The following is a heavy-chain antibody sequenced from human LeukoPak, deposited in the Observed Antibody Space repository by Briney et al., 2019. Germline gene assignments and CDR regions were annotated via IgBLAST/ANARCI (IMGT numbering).Heavy chain of an antibody. CDR3: ARGTYMTPISGYYSFVY. CDR2: VSDTGRA. V-gene: IGHV4-4*07. Sequence: KPSEPLSLTCTVSGGSITGYYWTWIRQPAGKGLEWIGRVSDTGRAYYNPSLERRVTISLDTSNNRCSLKVTSVTAADTAVYYCARGTYMTPISGYYSFVYWGQGTLVSVSS. J-gene: IGHJ4*02. CDR1: GGSITGYY. D-gene: IGHD5-12*01.